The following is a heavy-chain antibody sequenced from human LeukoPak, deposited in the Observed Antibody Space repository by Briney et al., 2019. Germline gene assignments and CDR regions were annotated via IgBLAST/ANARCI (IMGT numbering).Heavy chain of an antibody. CDR3: ARDRLNNWNDDGDWFDP. V-gene: IGHV3-33*01. Sequence: SCKASGYTFTGYYMHWVRQAPGKGLEWVTLVWYDGNRKYYADSVKGRFTISRDNAKNSLYLQMNSLRAEDTAVYYCARDRLNNWNDDGDWFDPWGQGTLVTVSS. CDR1: GYTFTGYY. J-gene: IGHJ5*02. CDR2: VWYDGNRK. D-gene: IGHD1-20*01.